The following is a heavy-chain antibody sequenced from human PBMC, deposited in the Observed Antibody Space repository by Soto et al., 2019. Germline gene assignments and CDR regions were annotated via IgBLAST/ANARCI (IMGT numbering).Heavy chain of an antibody. V-gene: IGHV1-18*04. D-gene: IGHD2-2*01. CDR1: GYTFTSYG. Sequence: QVQLVQSGAEVKKPGASVKVSCKASGYTFTSYGISWVRQAPGQGLEWMGWISAYKGNTNYAQKLQGRVTMTTDTYASTAYMDLRRLRSGATAVYYCASGTFLSCTSCPYPPDYYYGMDVWGQGNTVTASS. CDR3: ASGTFLSCTSCPYPPDYYYGMDV. J-gene: IGHJ6*02. CDR2: ISAYKGNT.